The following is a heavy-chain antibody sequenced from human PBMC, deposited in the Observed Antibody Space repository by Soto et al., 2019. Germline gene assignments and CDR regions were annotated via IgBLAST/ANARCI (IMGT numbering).Heavy chain of an antibody. CDR1: GFTLSSYA. CDR2: ISGTGMRT. J-gene: IGHJ4*02. V-gene: IGHV3-23*01. Sequence: GGSLRLSCAASGFTLSSYAMSWVRQAPGKGLEWVSAISGTGMRTYHSDSVKGRFTISRDNSKNTLYLQMNSLRAEDTAIYYCAKAEYCSAVSCYSGVAGVCFGYWGQGTLVTVSS. CDR3: AKAEYCSAVSCYSGVAGVCFGY. D-gene: IGHD2-15*01.